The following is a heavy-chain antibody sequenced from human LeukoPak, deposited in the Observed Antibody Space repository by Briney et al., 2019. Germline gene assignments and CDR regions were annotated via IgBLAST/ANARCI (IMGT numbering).Heavy chain of an antibody. V-gene: IGHV4-39*07. J-gene: IGHJ4*02. D-gene: IGHD6-25*01. Sequence: PSETLSLTCTVSGGSISSSSYYWGWIRQPPGKGLKWIGSIYYSGSTYYNPSLKSRVTISVDTSKNQFSLKLSSVTAADTAVYYCARDAEHSGYSSGWPMGKSFDYWGQGTLVTVSS. CDR1: GGSISSSSYY. CDR3: ARDAEHSGYSSGWPMGKSFDY. CDR2: IYYSGST.